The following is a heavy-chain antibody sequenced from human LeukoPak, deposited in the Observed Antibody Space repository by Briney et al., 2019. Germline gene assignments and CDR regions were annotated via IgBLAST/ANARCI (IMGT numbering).Heavy chain of an antibody. Sequence: SGPTLVNPTQTLTLTCTFSGFSLSTSGVGVGWIRQPPGKALEWLALIYWDDDKRYSPSLKSRLTITKDTSKNQVALTMTNIDPVDTATYYCAHGRNLVGGVIITNFDCWGQGTLVTVSS. J-gene: IGHJ4*02. D-gene: IGHD3-10*01. CDR1: GFSLSTSGVG. CDR2: IYWDDDK. CDR3: AHGRNLVGGVIITNFDC. V-gene: IGHV2-5*02.